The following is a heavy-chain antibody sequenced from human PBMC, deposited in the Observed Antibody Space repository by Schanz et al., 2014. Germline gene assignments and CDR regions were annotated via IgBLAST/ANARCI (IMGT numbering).Heavy chain of an antibody. CDR3: AKARRKSNCSGGRCFHYAYYGMDV. CDR2: ISGSGGST. V-gene: IGHV3-23*01. D-gene: IGHD2-15*01. Sequence: EVQLLESGGGLVQPGGSLRLSCAASGFTFSSYSMNWVRQAPGKGLEWVSAISGSGGSTYYADSVKGRFTISRDNTKNILYLQMNSMRAEDTAVYYCAKARRKSNCSGGRCFHYAYYGMDVWGQGTTVTVSS. J-gene: IGHJ6*02. CDR1: GFTFSSYS.